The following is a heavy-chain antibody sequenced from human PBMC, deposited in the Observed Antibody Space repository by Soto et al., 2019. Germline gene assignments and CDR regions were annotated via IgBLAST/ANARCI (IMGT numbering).Heavy chain of an antibody. CDR3: AALAAASTGSYDY. CDR2: ISDSGST. CDR1: GGSIRSGGYY. J-gene: IGHJ4*02. D-gene: IGHD6-13*01. V-gene: IGHV4-31*03. Sequence: QVQLQESGPGLVKPSQTLSLTCTFCVSGGSIRSGGYYWSWVRQHPGKGLESIGYISDSGSTTYSPSLKSRVTMSVDTSKKQFSLRLTSVTAADTAVYYCAALAAASTGSYDYWGQGTLVTVSS.